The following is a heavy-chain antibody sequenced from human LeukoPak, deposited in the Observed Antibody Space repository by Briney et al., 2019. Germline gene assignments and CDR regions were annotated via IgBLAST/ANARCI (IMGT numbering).Heavy chain of an antibody. J-gene: IGHJ4*02. CDR3: ARGLLSDY. V-gene: IGHV3-64*01. Sequence: PGGSLRLSCAASGLTFSSYAMHWVRQAPGKGLEYVSAISSNGGSTYYANSVKGRFTISRDNSKNTLYLQMGSLRAEDMAVYYCARGLLSDYWGQGTLVTVSS. D-gene: IGHD2-15*01. CDR1: GLTFSSYA. CDR2: ISSNGGST.